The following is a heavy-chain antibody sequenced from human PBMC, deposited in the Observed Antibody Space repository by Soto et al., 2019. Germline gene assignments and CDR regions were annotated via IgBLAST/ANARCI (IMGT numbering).Heavy chain of an antibody. V-gene: IGHV5-51*01. Sequence: PGXSLNISCKGSGYSFPNYWLGWLRQIPVKGLEWMGIIYPGDSDTRYSPSFQGQVTISADKSINTANLQWSSLKASDTAMYYCARGGDSSGYYSAFDVWGQGTVVTVSS. CDR3: ARGGDSSGYYSAFDV. CDR2: IYPGDSDT. J-gene: IGHJ3*01. D-gene: IGHD3-22*01. CDR1: GYSFPNYW.